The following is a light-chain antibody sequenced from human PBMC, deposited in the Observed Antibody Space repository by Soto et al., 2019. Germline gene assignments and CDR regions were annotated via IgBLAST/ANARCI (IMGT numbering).Light chain of an antibody. V-gene: IGKV3-11*01. J-gene: IGKJ5*01. CDR2: DAS. CDR3: QRRSNWPPIT. CDR1: QSVSSN. Sequence: EIEMTQSPATLSVSPGGRATLSCRASQSVSSNLAWYQQKPGQAPRLLIYDASNRATGVPARFSGSGSGTDFTLTISSLAPEDSAVYYCQRRSNWPPITFGQGTRLEIK.